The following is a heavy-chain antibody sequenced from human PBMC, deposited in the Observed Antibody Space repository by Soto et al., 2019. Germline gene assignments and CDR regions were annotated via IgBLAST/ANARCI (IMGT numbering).Heavy chain of an antibody. Sequence: QPGGSLRLSCTASGFTFGDYAMSWFRQAPGKGLEWVGFIRSKAYGGTTEYAASVKGRFTISRDDSKSIAYLQMNSLKTEDTAVYYCTRESGYYYDSSGSPDPFDYWGQGTLVTVSS. V-gene: IGHV3-49*03. CDR3: TRESGYYYDSSGSPDPFDY. D-gene: IGHD3-22*01. CDR1: GFTFGDYA. J-gene: IGHJ4*02. CDR2: IRSKAYGGTT.